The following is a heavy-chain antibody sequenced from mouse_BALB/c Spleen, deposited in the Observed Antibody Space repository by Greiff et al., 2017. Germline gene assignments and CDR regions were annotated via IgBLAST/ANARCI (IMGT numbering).Heavy chain of an antibody. V-gene: IGHV5-15*02. J-gene: IGHJ3*01. CDR2: ISNLAYSI. D-gene: IGHD1-2*01. CDR1: GFTFSDYG. CDR3: ARSLLRLPFAY. Sequence: EVQLVESGGGLVQPGGSRKLSCAASGFTFSDYGMAWVRQAPGKGPEWVAFISNLAYSIYYADTVTGRFTISRENAKNTLYLEMSSLRSEDTAMYYCARSLLRLPFAYWGQGTLVTVSA.